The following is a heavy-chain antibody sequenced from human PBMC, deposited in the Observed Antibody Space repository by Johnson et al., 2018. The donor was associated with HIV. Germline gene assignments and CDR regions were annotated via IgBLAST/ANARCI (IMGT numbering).Heavy chain of an antibody. CDR2: LSYDGSNK. D-gene: IGHD6-6*01. J-gene: IGHJ3*02. CDR3: ARGGGYSIAAPSDAFDI. V-gene: IGHV3-30*03. CDR1: GFSFSNYG. Sequence: QVQLVESGGGLVKPGGSLRLSCAASGFSFSNYGMHWVRQAPGKGLEWVAVLSYDGSNKYYADSVKGRFTTSRDNSKNTLYLQMNSLRAEDTAVYYCARGGGYSIAAPSDAFDIWGQGTTVTVSS.